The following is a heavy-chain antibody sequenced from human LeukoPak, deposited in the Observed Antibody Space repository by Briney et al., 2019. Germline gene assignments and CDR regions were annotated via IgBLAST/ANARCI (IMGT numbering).Heavy chain of an antibody. CDR3: ATDRLSSFYGDYVWEDY. CDR1: GYTLTELS. Sequence: ASVKVSCKVSGYTLTELSMHWVRQAPGKGPEWMGGFDPEDGETIYAQKFQGRVTMTEDTSTDTAYMELSSLRSEDTAVYYCATDRLSSFYGDYVWEDYWGKGTLVTVSS. CDR2: FDPEDGET. V-gene: IGHV1-24*01. J-gene: IGHJ4*02. D-gene: IGHD4-17*01.